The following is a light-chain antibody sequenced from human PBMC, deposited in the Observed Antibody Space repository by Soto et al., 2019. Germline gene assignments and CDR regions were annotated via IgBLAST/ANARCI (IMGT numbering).Light chain of an antibody. Sequence: IVMTQSPATLSVSPGEGAALSCRASQSISVHVAWYQQKPGQAPRLLIYHASSRATGIPARFSGSGSGTDFTLTSSSLQSEDFAVSYCQQYNRWPTFGRGTKVDVK. V-gene: IGKV3-15*01. CDR1: QSISVH. CDR3: QQYNRWPT. CDR2: HAS. J-gene: IGKJ3*01.